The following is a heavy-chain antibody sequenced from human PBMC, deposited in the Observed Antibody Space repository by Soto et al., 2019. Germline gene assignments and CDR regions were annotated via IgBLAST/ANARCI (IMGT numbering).Heavy chain of an antibody. J-gene: IGHJ4*02. D-gene: IGHD3-22*01. CDR1: GGTFSSYA. Sequence: QVQLVQSGAEVKKPGSSVKVSCKASGGTFSSYAISWVRQAPGQGLEWMGGIIPIFGTANYAQKFQDRVTITADESRSTAYMELSSLRSEDTAVYYCASRGSGSGYYQYYFDYWGQGTLVTVSS. CDR3: ASRGSGSGYYQYYFDY. CDR2: IIPIFGTA. V-gene: IGHV1-69*01.